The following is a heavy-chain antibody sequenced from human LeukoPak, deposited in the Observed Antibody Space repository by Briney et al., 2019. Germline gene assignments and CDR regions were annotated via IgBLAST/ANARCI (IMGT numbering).Heavy chain of an antibody. J-gene: IGHJ4*02. CDR3: ARAPDPPDYYYDSSGYYFFDY. CDR1: GGSISSGSYY. V-gene: IGHV4-61*02. Sequence: SQTLSLTCTVSGGSISSGSYYWGWIRQPAGKGLEWIGRIYTSGSTNYNPSLKSRFTISVDTSKNQFSLKLSSVTAADTAVYYCARAPDPPDYYYDSSGYYFFDYWGQGTLVTVSS. CDR2: IYTSGST. D-gene: IGHD3-22*01.